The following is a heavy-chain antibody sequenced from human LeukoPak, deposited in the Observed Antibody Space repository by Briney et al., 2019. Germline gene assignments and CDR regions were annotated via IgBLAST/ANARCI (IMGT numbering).Heavy chain of an antibody. CDR2: ISGSGGST. CDR1: GFTFSSYA. D-gene: IGHD4-23*01. Sequence: GGSLRLSCAASGFTFSSYAMSWVRQAPGKGLEWVSAISGSGGSTYYADSVKGRFTISRDNSKNTLYLQMNSLRAEDTAVYYCARRRYEVYGGNPIPYGMDVWGQGTTVTVSS. CDR3: ARRRYEVYGGNPIPYGMDV. V-gene: IGHV3-23*01. J-gene: IGHJ6*02.